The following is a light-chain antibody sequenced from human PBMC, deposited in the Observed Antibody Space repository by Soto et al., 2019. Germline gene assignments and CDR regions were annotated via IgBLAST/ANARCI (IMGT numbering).Light chain of an antibody. CDR2: DAS. J-gene: IGKJ2*01. CDR3: QQYGSSSST. CDR1: QSVSSSY. Sequence: EIVLTQSPGTLSLSPGERATLSCRASQSVSSSYLAWYQQKPGQAPRLLIYDASSRATGIPDRFSGSGSGTDFTLTISRLVPEDFAVYYCQQYGSSSSTFGQGTKLEIK. V-gene: IGKV3-20*01.